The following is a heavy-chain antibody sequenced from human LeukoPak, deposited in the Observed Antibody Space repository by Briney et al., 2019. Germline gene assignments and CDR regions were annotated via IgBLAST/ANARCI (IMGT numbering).Heavy chain of an antibody. V-gene: IGHV3-23*01. CDR1: GFTFSTYA. Sequence: GGSLRLSCSASGFTFSTYAMSWVRQAPGKGLEWVSAIRGRSGITYYADSVKGRFTISRDNSKNTLFLQMNSLRADDTALYYCAKDLHYGGDYWGQGTLVTVSS. J-gene: IGHJ4*02. CDR3: AKDLHYGGDY. D-gene: IGHD4-23*01. CDR2: IRGRSGIT.